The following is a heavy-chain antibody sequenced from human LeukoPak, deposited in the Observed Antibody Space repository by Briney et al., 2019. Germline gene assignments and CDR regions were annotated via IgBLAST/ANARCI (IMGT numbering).Heavy chain of an antibody. Sequence: PSQTLSLTCTVSGGSISSGSYYWNWIRQPAGKGLEWIGRIYTSGSTNYNPSLKSRVTISVDTSKNQFSLKLSSVTAADTAVYYCARGWFGEYFDYWGQGTLVTVSS. J-gene: IGHJ4*02. D-gene: IGHD3-10*01. CDR3: ARGWFGEYFDY. V-gene: IGHV4-61*02. CDR1: GGSISSGSYY. CDR2: IYTSGST.